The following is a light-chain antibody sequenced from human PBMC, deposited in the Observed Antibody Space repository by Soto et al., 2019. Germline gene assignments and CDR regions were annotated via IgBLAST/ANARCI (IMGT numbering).Light chain of an antibody. CDR3: QQYNSSPLT. J-gene: IGKJ4*01. CDR1: QSIGAS. V-gene: IGKV1-5*03. Sequence: DIQMTQSPSTLYASVGDRVTITCRASQSIGASLAWFQQKPGKAPNLLIYKASSLESGVPSRFRGSGSGTEFTLTSSTLQPDDFATYYCQQYNSSPLTFGGGTKVEIK. CDR2: KAS.